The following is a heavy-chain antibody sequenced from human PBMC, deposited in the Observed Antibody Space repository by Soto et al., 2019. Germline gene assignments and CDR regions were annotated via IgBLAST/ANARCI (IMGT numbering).Heavy chain of an antibody. V-gene: IGHV4-39*01. CDR1: GGSISSSSYY. D-gene: IGHD3-9*01. CDR2: IYYSGST. CDR3: ARRESYDILTGYYHFDY. J-gene: IGHJ4*02. Sequence: SETLSLTCTVSGGSISSSSYYWGWIRQPPGKGLEWIGSIYYSGSTYYNPSLKSRVTISVDTSKNQFSLKLSSMTAADTAVYYSARRESYDILTGYYHFDYWGQGTLVTVSS.